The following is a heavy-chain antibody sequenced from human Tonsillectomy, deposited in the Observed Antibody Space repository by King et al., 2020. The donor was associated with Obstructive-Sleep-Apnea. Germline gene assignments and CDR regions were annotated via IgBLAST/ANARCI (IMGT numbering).Heavy chain of an antibody. Sequence: VQLVESGGGLVQPGGSLRLSCAASGFTFGSYWMTWVRQAPGKGLEWVANIKQDGSEKYYVDSVKGRFTISRDNAKNSLYLQMNSLRAEETAVYYCARDRESGWFGELLIDYWGQGTLVTVSS. V-gene: IGHV3-7*01. D-gene: IGHD3-10*01. CDR1: GFTFGSYW. CDR2: IKQDGSEK. CDR3: ARDRESGWFGELLIDY. J-gene: IGHJ4*02.